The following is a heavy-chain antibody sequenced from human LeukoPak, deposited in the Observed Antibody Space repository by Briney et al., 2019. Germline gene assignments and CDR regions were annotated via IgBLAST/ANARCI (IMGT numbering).Heavy chain of an antibody. CDR1: GYTFTSYD. Sequence: ASVKVSCKASGYTFTSYDTNWVRQATGQGLEWMGWMNPNSGNTGYAQKFQGRVTMTRDTSISTAYMELSRLRSDDTAVYYCARTPRTYYYDSSGYSHFDYWGQGTLVTVSS. CDR2: MNPNSGNT. CDR3: ARTPRTYYYDSSGYSHFDY. D-gene: IGHD3-22*01. V-gene: IGHV1-8*01. J-gene: IGHJ4*02.